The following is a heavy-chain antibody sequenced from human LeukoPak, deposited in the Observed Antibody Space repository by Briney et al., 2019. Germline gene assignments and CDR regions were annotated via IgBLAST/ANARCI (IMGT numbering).Heavy chain of an antibody. CDR2: IKQDGSEK. CDR3: ARGGYYPDP. Sequence: GGSLTLSCAASGFTFSSYEMHWVRQAPGKGLEWVANIKQDGSEKNYVDSVKGRFNISRDNAKNSLYLQMNSLRAEDTAVYYCARGGYYPDPWGQGTLVIVSS. D-gene: IGHD2-8*01. V-gene: IGHV3-7*01. CDR1: GFTFSSYE. J-gene: IGHJ5*02.